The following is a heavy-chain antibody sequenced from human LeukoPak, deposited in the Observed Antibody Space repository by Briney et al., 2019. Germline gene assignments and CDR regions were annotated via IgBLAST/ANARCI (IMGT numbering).Heavy chain of an antibody. Sequence: SVKVSCKASGGTFSSYTISWVRQAPGQGLEWMGRIIPILGIANYAQKFQGRVTITADKSTSTAYMELSSLRSEDTAVYYCARGYCSSTSCYMSVFDIWGQGTMVTVSS. V-gene: IGHV1-69*02. D-gene: IGHD2-2*02. J-gene: IGHJ3*02. CDR1: GGTFSSYT. CDR3: ARGYCSSTSCYMSVFDI. CDR2: IIPILGIA.